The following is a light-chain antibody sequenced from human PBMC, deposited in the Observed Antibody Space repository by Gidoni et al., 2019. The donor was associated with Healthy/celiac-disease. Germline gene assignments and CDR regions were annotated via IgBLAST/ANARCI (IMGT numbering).Light chain of an antibody. CDR3: SSYTSSSTLVV. Sequence: SALTQPASVSGSPGPPITISCTGTSSDVGGYNYVSWYQQHPGKAPKLMIYEVSNRPSGVSNRFSGSKSGNTASLTISGLQAEDEADYYCSSYTSSSTLVVFGGGTKLTVL. V-gene: IGLV2-14*01. CDR1: SSDVGGYNY. J-gene: IGLJ2*01. CDR2: EVS.